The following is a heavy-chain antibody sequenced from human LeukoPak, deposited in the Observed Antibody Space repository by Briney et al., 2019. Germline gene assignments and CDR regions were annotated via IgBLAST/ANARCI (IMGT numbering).Heavy chain of an antibody. Sequence: GVSLRLPCAAAGFTFSSYCMSWVRQAPGKGREGVANIQQGGSEKYYVDSVKGRFTISRDNAKNALYLQMNSLRAEATAVYSCARRRYSGSSQHFDYWGQGTLVTVSS. J-gene: IGHJ4*02. CDR2: IQQGGSEK. V-gene: IGHV3-7*01. CDR3: ARRRYSGSSQHFDY. D-gene: IGHD1-26*01. CDR1: GFTFSSYC.